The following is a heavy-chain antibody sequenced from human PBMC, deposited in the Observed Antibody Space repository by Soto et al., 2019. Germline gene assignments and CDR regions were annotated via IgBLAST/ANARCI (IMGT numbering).Heavy chain of an antibody. J-gene: IGHJ4*02. CDR3: ARALGRISIPHGFDY. V-gene: IGHV3-30-3*01. CDR2: ISYDGSNK. CDR1: GFTFSSYA. Sequence: GGSLRLSCAASGFTFSSYAMHWVRQAPGKGLEWVAVISYDGSNKYYADSVKGRFTISRDNSKNTLYLQMNSLRAEDTAVYYCARALGRISIPHGFDYWGQGTLVTVSS. D-gene: IGHD2-15*01.